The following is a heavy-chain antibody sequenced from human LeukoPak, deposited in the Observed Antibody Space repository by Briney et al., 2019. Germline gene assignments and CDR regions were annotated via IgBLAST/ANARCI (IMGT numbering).Heavy chain of an antibody. CDR3: ARAHNWKYGSFDF. Sequence: GGSLRLSCAASGFTFSSYSMNWVRQAPGKGLEWVSYISSSSSTIYYADSVKGRFTISRDNAKNSLYLQMNSLRAEDTAVYYYARAHNWKYGSFDFWGQGTLVTVSS. D-gene: IGHD1-7*01. V-gene: IGHV3-48*04. CDR1: GFTFSSYS. J-gene: IGHJ4*02. CDR2: ISSSSSTI.